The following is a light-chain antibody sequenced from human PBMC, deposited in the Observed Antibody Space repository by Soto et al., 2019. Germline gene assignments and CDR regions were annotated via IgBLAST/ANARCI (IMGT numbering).Light chain of an antibody. J-gene: IGKJ4*01. CDR2: DAS. CDR3: QQRSNWPPLT. V-gene: IGKV3-11*01. CDR1: QSVSSY. Sequence: EIVLTQSPATLSLSPGERATLSCRASQSVSSYLAWYQQKPGQAPRLLIYDASNSATGIPARFSGSGSGTDFTLTISILEPEDFAGYYCQQRSNWPPLTFGGGTKVDIK.